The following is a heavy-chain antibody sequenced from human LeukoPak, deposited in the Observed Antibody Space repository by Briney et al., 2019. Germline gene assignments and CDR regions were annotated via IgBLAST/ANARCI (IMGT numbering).Heavy chain of an antibody. J-gene: IGHJ3*02. CDR1: GYSFTSYW. CDR2: IYPGDSDT. D-gene: IGHD2-2*01. V-gene: IGHV5-51*01. Sequence: GESLKISCKGSGYSFTSYWIGWVRQMPGKGPEWMGIIYPGDSDTRYSPSFQGQVTISADKSISTAYLQWSSLKASDTAMYYCARFNCSSTSCFDAFDIWGQGTMVTVSS. CDR3: ARFNCSSTSCFDAFDI.